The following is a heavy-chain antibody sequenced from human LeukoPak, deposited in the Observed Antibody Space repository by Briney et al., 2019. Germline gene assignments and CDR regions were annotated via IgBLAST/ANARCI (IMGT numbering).Heavy chain of an antibody. J-gene: IGHJ4*02. CDR1: GFTFSTYW. D-gene: IGHD3-10*01. V-gene: IGHV3-74*03. CDR2: INGDGSTT. CDR3: ARDYAGSPDY. Sequence: PGGSLRLSCTASGFTFSTYWTNWVRQSPGKGLVWVALINGDGSTTTHADSVKGRFTTSRDNAKNTAYLQMNSLRDEDTAVYFCARDYAGSPDYWGQGTLVTVSA.